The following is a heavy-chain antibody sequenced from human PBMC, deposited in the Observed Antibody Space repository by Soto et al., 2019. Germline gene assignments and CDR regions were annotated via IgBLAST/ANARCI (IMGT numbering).Heavy chain of an antibody. CDR3: ARVFMYDSSGYYYFDY. D-gene: IGHD3-22*01. CDR2: IYHSGST. J-gene: IGHJ4*02. V-gene: IGHV4-30-2*01. Sequence: PLEALSLTCAVSGGSISSCGYSSSWFRQPPGKGLEWIGYIYHSGSTYYNPSLKSRVTISVDRSKNQFSLKLSSVTAADTAVYYCARVFMYDSSGYYYFDYWGQGTLVTVSS. CDR1: GGSISSCGYS.